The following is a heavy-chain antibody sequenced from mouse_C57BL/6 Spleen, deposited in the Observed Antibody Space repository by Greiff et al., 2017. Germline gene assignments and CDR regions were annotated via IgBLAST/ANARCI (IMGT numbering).Heavy chain of an antibody. CDR3: ARGYDENYSMDY. V-gene: IGHV5-17*01. J-gene: IGHJ4*01. CDR2: ISSGSSTI. CDR1: GFTFSDYG. D-gene: IGHD2-2*01. Sequence: EVKVVESGGGLVKPGGSLKLSCAASGFTFSDYGMHWVRQAPEKGLAWVAYISSGSSTIYYADTVKGRFTISRDNAKNTLFLQMTSLRSEDTAMYYCARGYDENYSMDYWGQGTSVTVSS.